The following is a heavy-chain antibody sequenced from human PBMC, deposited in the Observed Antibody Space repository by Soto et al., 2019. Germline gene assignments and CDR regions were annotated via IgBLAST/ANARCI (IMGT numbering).Heavy chain of an antibody. CDR3: AREHRYCSSTSCKKGYYMDV. CDR2: IWYDGSNK. V-gene: IGHV3-33*01. CDR1: GFTFSSYG. J-gene: IGHJ6*03. D-gene: IGHD2-2*01. Sequence: GWSLRLSCAASGFTFSSYGMHWVRQAPGKGLEWVAVIWYDGSNKYYADSVKGRFTISRDNSKNTLYLQMNSLRAEDTAVYYCAREHRYCSSTSCKKGYYMDVWGKGTTVTVSS.